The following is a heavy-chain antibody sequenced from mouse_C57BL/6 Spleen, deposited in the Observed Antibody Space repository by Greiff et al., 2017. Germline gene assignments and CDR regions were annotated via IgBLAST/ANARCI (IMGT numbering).Heavy chain of an antibody. CDR3: ASYYYGNSYWYFDV. J-gene: IGHJ1*03. CDR1: GFSLTSYG. Sequence: QVQLKESGPGLVQPSQSLSITCTVSGFSLTSYGVHWVRQSPGKGLEWLGVIWSGGSTDYNAAFISRLSISKDKSKSQVFVKMNSLQADDTAIYYCASYYYGNSYWYFDVWGTGTTVTVSS. CDR2: IWSGGST. D-gene: IGHD1-1*01. V-gene: IGHV2-2*01.